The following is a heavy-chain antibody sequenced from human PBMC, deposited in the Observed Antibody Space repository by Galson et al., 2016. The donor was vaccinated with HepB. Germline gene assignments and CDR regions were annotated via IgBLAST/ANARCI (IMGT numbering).Heavy chain of an antibody. J-gene: IGHJ6*02. CDR3: ARRAEYALGNFWYIYGMDV. Sequence: SLRLSCAASGFSFSSYDMNWVRQAPGKGLEWVSIISANGEAAYYTDSVKGRFTISRDNSKNTLSLQVNSLRAEDPAVYYCARRAEYALGNFWYIYGMDVWGQGTTVTVSS. CDR1: GFSFSSYD. V-gene: IGHV3-23*01. D-gene: IGHD2-8*01. CDR2: ISANGEAA.